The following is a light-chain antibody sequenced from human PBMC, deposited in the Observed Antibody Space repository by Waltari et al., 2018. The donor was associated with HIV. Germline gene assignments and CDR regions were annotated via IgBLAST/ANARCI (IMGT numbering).Light chain of an antibody. V-gene: IGLV2-23*01. CDR2: EGN. J-gene: IGLJ2*01. Sequence: QSALTQPASVSGSPGQSITISCTGTSSDVGSYNLVSWYQQHPAKAPKLMLYEGNKRPSGVSNRFSGSKSGNTASLTISGLQAEDEADYYCCSYAGNNTPLFGGGTKLTVL. CDR3: CSYAGNNTPL. CDR1: SSDVGSYNL.